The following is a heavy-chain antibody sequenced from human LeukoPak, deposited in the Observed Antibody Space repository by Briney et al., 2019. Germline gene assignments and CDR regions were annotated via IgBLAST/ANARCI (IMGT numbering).Heavy chain of an antibody. Sequence: GGSLRLSCAASGFSFSSYGMHWARQAAGKGLEWVALLSRDGSEKYYADSVKGRFTISRDTSKNTLYLQMNSLRPEDTAVYYCAKDDSSGYYYVDYWGQGTLVTVSS. CDR3: AKDDSSGYYYVDY. CDR2: LSRDGSEK. D-gene: IGHD3-22*01. CDR1: GFSFSSYG. J-gene: IGHJ4*02. V-gene: IGHV3-30*18.